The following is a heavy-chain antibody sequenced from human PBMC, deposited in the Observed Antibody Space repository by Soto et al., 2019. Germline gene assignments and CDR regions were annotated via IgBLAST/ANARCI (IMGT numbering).Heavy chain of an antibody. V-gene: IGHV1-18*01. Sequence: QVQLVQSGAEVKKPGASVKVSCKASGYTFTSYGISWVRQAPGQGLEWMGWISAYNGNTNYAQKLQGRVTMTTDTATSTAYMELRSRRSDDTAGYYCARDRKIGGATKGRLGGPDYWGQGTLLTVSS. D-gene: IGHD1-26*01. CDR3: ARDRKIGGATKGRLGGPDY. CDR2: ISAYNGNT. J-gene: IGHJ4*02. CDR1: GYTFTSYG.